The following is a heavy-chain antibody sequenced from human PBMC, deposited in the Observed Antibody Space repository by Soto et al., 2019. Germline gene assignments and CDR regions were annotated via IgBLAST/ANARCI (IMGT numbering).Heavy chain of an antibody. V-gene: IGHV3-21*01. CDR2: ISSSSSYI. D-gene: IGHD6-19*01. J-gene: IGHJ4*02. CDR3: ARRIAVAGNLDY. Sequence: EVQLVESGGCLVKPGGSMRLSCAASGFTFSSYSMNWVRQAPGKGLEWVSSISSSSSYIYYADSVKGRFTISRDNAKNSLYLQMNSLRAEDTAVYCCARRIAVAGNLDYWGQGTLVTVSS. CDR1: GFTFSSYS.